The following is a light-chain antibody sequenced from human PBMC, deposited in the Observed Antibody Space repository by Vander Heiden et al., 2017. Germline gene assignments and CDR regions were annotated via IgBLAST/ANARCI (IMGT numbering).Light chain of an antibody. CDR2: DVT. CDR1: SSDVSDYNF. J-gene: IGLJ2*01. CDR3: SSFLSDNTLV. Sequence: QSALTQPASLSGSPGQSIILPCTGSSSDVSDYNFVSWYQQHPGKAPKLIIYDVTSRPAGVSNRFSGSKADNTASLTISGLQAEDEADYYCSSFLSDNTLVFGGGTKLTVL. V-gene: IGLV2-14*03.